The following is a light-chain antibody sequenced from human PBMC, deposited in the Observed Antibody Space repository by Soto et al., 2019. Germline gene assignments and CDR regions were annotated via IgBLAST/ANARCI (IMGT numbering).Light chain of an antibody. CDR1: QSALYSSNNKNY. J-gene: IGKJ4*01. V-gene: IGKV4-1*01. CDR3: QYYYSTIT. CDR2: WAS. Sequence: DIVMTQSPDSLAVSLGERATINCKSSQSALYSSNNKNYLAWYQQKPGQPPKLLIYWASIRESGVPDRFSGSGSGTDFTLTISSLQAEDVAVYYCQYYYSTITFGGGTKVEIK.